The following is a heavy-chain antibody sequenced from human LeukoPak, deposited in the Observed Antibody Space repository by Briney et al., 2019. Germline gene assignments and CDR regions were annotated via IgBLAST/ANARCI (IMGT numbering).Heavy chain of an antibody. CDR2: IYPGDSDT. Sequence: GESLKISCKGSGYSFTSYWIGWVRQMPGKGLEWMGIIYPGDSDTRYSPSFQGQVTISADKSICTAYLQWRSLKASDTAMYYCARQVPPDRYTKYSSGFPGVFGYMDVWGKGTTVTVSS. V-gene: IGHV5-51*01. D-gene: IGHD6-19*01. J-gene: IGHJ6*03. CDR3: ARQVPPDRYTKYSSGFPGVFGYMDV. CDR1: GYSFTSYW.